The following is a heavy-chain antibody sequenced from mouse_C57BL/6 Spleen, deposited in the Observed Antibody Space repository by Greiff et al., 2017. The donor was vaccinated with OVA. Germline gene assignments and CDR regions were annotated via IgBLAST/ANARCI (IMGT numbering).Heavy chain of an antibody. J-gene: IGHJ3*01. Sequence: EVKLMESGPGLVKPSQSLSLTCSVTGYSITSGYYWNWIRQFPGNKLEWMGYISYDGSNNYNPSLKNRISITRDTSKNQFFLKLNSVTTEDTATYYCARENLLRRGFAYWGQGTLVTVSA. V-gene: IGHV3-6*01. CDR2: ISYDGSN. CDR1: GYSITSGYY. CDR3: ARENLLRRGFAY. D-gene: IGHD1-1*01.